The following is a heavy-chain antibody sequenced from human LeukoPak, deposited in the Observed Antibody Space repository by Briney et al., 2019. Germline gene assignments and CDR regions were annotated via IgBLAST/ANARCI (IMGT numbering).Heavy chain of an antibody. J-gene: IGHJ4*02. V-gene: IGHV3-48*03. CDR1: GFTFSSYE. Sequence: GGSLRLSCAASGFTFSSYEMNWVRQAPGKGLEGVSYISSSGSTIYYADSVKGRFTISRDNAKNSLYLQMNSLRAEDTAVYYCARDTGPVRCPRTDYWGQGTLGTVSS. D-gene: IGHD1-1*01. CDR3: ARDTGPVRCPRTDY. CDR2: ISSSGSTI.